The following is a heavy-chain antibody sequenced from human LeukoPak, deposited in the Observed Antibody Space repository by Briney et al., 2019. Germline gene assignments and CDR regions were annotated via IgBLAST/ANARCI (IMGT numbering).Heavy chain of an antibody. Sequence: GGSLRLSCAASGFTLSSYVMSWVRQAPGKGLEWVSGISGSGGSTNYADSVKGRFTISRDNSKNTLYLQMNRLRVEDTAVYYCAKAQVDYWGQGTLVTVSS. J-gene: IGHJ4*02. V-gene: IGHV3-23*01. CDR1: GFTLSSYV. CDR2: ISGSGGST. CDR3: AKAQVDY.